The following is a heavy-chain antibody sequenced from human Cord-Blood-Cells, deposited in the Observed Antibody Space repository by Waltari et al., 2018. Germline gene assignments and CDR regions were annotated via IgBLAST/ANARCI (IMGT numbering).Heavy chain of an antibody. CDR2: INHSGST. CDR3: ARRYSSSPFDY. J-gene: IGHJ4*02. CDR1: GGYFSGYF. D-gene: IGHD6-13*01. V-gene: IGHV4-34*01. Sequence: QVKLQQWGTGLLKPSETLSLTSAVYGGYFSGYFRSWLRQPPGQGLEWIGEINHSGSTNYNPSLKSRVTISVDTSKNQFSLKLSSVTAADTAVYYCARRYSSSPFDYWGQGTLVTVSS.